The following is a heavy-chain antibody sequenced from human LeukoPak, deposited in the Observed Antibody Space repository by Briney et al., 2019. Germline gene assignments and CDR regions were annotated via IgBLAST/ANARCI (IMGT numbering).Heavy chain of an antibody. CDR1: GSTFTSYG. CDR2: ITAYNGST. CDR3: SRDRRFRAFFDY. V-gene: IGHV1-18*01. Sequence: ASVKLCCKASGSTFTSYGISWVRQAPGQGLEWVGCITAYNGSTSYDQKLQVRVTMTTDTSTTTSSMELKSLRTSGTALYYCSRDRRFRAFFDYWREGTRVSVPS. J-gene: IGHJ4*02. D-gene: IGHD3-10*01.